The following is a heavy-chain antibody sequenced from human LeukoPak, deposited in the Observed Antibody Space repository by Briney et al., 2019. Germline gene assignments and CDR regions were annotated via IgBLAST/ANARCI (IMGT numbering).Heavy chain of an antibody. CDR3: ARAEAAVLDY. V-gene: IGHV4-39*07. CDR2: VFYTGST. J-gene: IGHJ4*02. CDR1: GDSISSSSYY. Sequence: SETLSLTCTVSGDSISSSSYYWGWIRQPPGKGLEWIATVFYTGSTYYNPSLKSRITIFVDTSKNQFSLKLSSVTAADTAVYYCARAEAAVLDYWGQGTLVTVSS. D-gene: IGHD6-13*01.